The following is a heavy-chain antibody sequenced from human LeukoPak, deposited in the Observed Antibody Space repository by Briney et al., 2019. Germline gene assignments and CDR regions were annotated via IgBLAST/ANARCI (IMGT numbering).Heavy chain of an antibody. CDR1: GFTFSSHP. CDR3: ATVPLSGPLYFQD. J-gene: IGHJ1*01. D-gene: IGHD3-3*01. CDR2: ITYHGYSK. V-gene: IGHV3-30-3*01. Sequence: GGSLRLSCAASGFTFSSHPMYWVRQAPGKGPEWVASITYHGYSKYYADSVKGRFSISRDNSKNTLYLQLNSLRPEDTGVYYCATVPLSGPLYFQDWGQGTLVAVSS.